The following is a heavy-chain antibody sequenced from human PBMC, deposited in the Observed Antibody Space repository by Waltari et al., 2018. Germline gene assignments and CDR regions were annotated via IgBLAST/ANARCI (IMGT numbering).Heavy chain of an antibody. J-gene: IGHJ4*02. CDR2: IFYSGST. V-gene: IGHV4-39*01. CDR3: ARLDNYDSGSYGFDW. D-gene: IGHD3-10*01. Sequence: GWIRQPPGKGLEWSGSIFYSGSTYHNPSLKSRVTMSVDTSKNQFSLRLTSVTAADTAVYYCARLDNYDSGSYGFDWWGQGTLVTVSS.